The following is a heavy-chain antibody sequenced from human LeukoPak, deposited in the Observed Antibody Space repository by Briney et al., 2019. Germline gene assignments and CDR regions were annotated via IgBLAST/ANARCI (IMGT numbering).Heavy chain of an antibody. D-gene: IGHD3-10*01. CDR3: ARAQAGGDNYYNSGSSPNPPY. V-gene: IGHV3-48*02. Sequence: GGSLRLSCAASGFTFNSYNMHWVRQAPGKGLEWVSYISSTSSTIYYADSVQGRFTISRDNAKNSLYLQMNSLRDEDTAVYYCARAQAGGDNYYNSGSSPNPPYWGEGTLVTVSP. CDR1: GFTFNSYN. J-gene: IGHJ4*02. CDR2: ISSTSSTI.